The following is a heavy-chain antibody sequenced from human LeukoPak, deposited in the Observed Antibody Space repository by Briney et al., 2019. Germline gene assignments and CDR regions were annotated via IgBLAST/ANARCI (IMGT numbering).Heavy chain of an antibody. CDR2: ISAYNGNT. V-gene: IGHV1-18*01. D-gene: IGHD3-9*01. Sequence: ASVKVSCKASGYTFTSYGISWVRQAPGQGLEWMGWISAYNGNTNYAQNLQGRVTMTTDTSTSTAYMELRSLRSDDTAVYYCARSNIVTGYGGGSDLYNWFDPWGQGTLVTVSS. J-gene: IGHJ5*02. CDR1: GYTFTSYG. CDR3: ARSNIVTGYGGGSDLYNWFDP.